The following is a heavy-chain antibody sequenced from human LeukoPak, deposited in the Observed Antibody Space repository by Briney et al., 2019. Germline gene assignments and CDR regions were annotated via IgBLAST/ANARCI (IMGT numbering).Heavy chain of an antibody. J-gene: IGHJ4*02. D-gene: IGHD5-12*01. V-gene: IGHV4-59*01. CDR1: GGSISSYY. Sequence: SETLSLTCTVSGGSISSYYWSWIRQPPGKGLEWIGNIYDRGSTKYNPSLKSRVTISGDTSKNQVSLNLGSVTAADTAVYYCATDKGYHYYWGQGTLVTVSS. CDR2: IYDRGST. CDR3: ATDKGYHYY.